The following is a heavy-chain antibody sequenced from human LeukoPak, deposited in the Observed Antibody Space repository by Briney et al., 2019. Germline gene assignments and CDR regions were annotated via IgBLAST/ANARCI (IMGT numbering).Heavy chain of an antibody. CDR3: ARGMMDCSSTSCYVVGGDYYYYYYGMDV. V-gene: IGHV3-48*02. Sequence: GGSLRLSCAASGFTFSSYSMNWVRQAPGKGLEWVSYISSSSSTIYYADSVKGRFTISRDNAKNSLYLQMNSLRDEDTAVYYCARGMMDCSSTSCYVVGGDYYYYYYGMDVWGQGTTVTVSS. CDR1: GFTFSSYS. CDR2: ISSSSSTI. J-gene: IGHJ6*02. D-gene: IGHD2-2*01.